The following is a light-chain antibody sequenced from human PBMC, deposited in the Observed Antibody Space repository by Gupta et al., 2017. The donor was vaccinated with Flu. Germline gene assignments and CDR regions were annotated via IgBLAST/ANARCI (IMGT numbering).Light chain of an antibody. Sequence: IQMTQSPSSLSASAGDRVTITCQASHDISNWLNWYQQKPGKAPKLLIYDASNLHSGVPSRLSGSGSGTHFTLSISGLQPEDIGTYYCQQYENHTRTLTFGEGTRLEIK. J-gene: IGKJ4*01. CDR2: DAS. CDR3: QQYENHTRTLT. CDR1: HDISNW. V-gene: IGKV1-33*01.